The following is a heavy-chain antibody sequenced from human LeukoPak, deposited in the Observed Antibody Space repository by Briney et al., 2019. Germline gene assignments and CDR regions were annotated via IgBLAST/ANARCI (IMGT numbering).Heavy chain of an antibody. D-gene: IGHD6-19*01. V-gene: IGHV4-59*01. CDR2: IFHSGST. CDR3: AREASSGWHIDY. CDR1: GGSISSYY. Sequence: SETLSLTCTVSGGSISSYYWSWIRQPPGKGLEWIGYIFHSGSTNYHPSLKSRVTMSVDTSKNQFSLKLSSVTAADTAVYYCAREASSGWHIDYWGQGTLVTVSS. J-gene: IGHJ4*02.